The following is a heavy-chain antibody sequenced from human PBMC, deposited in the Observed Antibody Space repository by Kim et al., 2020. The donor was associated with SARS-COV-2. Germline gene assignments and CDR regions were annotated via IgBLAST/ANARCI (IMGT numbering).Heavy chain of an antibody. V-gene: IGHV3-7*01. Sequence: GGSLRLSCTASEFTFATSWMAWVRQAPGKGLEWVAHIKPDESEKYYMDSMKGRFSISRDNAKNSVYLQMTSLRADDTAIYYCARLRIAPTDGPNWFDPWGQGTLVAVSS. CDR1: EFTFATSW. CDR3: ARLRIAPTDGPNWFDP. D-gene: IGHD6-13*01. J-gene: IGHJ5*02. CDR2: IKPDESEK.